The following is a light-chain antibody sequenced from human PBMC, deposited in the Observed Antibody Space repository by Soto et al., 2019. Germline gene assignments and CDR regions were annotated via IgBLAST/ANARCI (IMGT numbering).Light chain of an antibody. V-gene: IGKV1-13*02. CDR1: QVIDTS. J-gene: IGKJ1*01. CDR2: DAS. CDR3: QQYNSYRT. Sequence: AILLTQSPSSLSASVGYRFTITCRASQVIDTSLAWYQQKPGKAPKLLIYDASSLESGVPSRFSGSGSGTEFTLTISSLQPDDFATYYCQQYNSYRTFGQGTTGDIK.